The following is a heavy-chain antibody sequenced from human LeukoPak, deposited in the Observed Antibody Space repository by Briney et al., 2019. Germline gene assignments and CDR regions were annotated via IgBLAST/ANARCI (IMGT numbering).Heavy chain of an antibody. CDR3: ARRPSSWYGNWFDP. CDR2: IYYSGST. D-gene: IGHD6-13*01. J-gene: IGHJ5*02. CDR1: GGSISSSSYY. V-gene: IGHV4-39*01. Sequence: SETLSLTCTVSGGSISSSSYYWGWIRQPPGKGLEWIGSIYYSGSTYYNPFLKSRVTISVDTSKNQFSLKLSSVTAADTAVYYCARRPSSWYGNWFDPWGQGTLVTVSS.